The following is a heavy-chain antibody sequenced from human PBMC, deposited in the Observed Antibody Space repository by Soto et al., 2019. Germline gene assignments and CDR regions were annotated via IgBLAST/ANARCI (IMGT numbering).Heavy chain of an antibody. V-gene: IGHV3-21*01. D-gene: IGHD1-26*01. J-gene: IGHJ4*02. CDR1: GFTFSSYS. CDR2: ISSSSSYI. Sequence: EVQLVESGGGLVKPGGSLRLSCAASGFTFSSYSMNWVRQAPGKGLEWVSSISSSSSYIYYADSVKGRFTISRNNAKNSLYLQMNSLRAEDTAVYSCARDEASSRAVLIDYWGQGTLVTVSS. CDR3: ARDEASSRAVLIDY.